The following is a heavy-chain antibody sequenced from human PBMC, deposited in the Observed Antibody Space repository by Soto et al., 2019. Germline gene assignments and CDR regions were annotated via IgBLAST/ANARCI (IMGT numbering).Heavy chain of an antibody. CDR1: GGTFSTYD. V-gene: IGHV1-69*01. CDR3: AINEGTDGYKFAY. Sequence: QVQLVQSGAAVKKPGSSVKVSCKASGGTFSTYDICWVRQAPGQGLEWMGGIIPLFGTANYAQKFQGRATIIADESTRTAYMELRRRRSEDTAVYYCAINEGTDGYKFAYWGQGTLVTVSS. CDR2: IIPLFGTA. J-gene: IGHJ4*02. D-gene: IGHD5-12*01.